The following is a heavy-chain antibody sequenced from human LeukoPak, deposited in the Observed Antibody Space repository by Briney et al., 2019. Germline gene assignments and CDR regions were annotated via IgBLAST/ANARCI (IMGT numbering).Heavy chain of an antibody. Sequence: SETLSLTCTISGDSIDPYSWSWIRQPPGKGLEWIGYISHIGTIKYNTSLMSRVSMGLDKPNKEFSLSLRSVTATDTALYFCARHQGSTVFNYWGRGVPVIVSS. V-gene: IGHV4-59*08. CDR2: ISHIGTI. D-gene: IGHD5/OR15-5a*01. CDR3: ARHQGSTVFNY. J-gene: IGHJ1*01. CDR1: GDSIDPYS.